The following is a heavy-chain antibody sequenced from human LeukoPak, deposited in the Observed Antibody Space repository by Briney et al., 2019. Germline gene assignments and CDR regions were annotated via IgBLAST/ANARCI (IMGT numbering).Heavy chain of an antibody. CDR3: ASSYSYGYGRVDY. CDR1: GFTFSSYG. Sequence: QPGGSLRLSCAASGFTFSSYGMHWVRQAPGKGLEWVAVISYDGSNKYYADSVKGRFTISRDNSKNTLYLQMNSLRAEDTAVYYCASSYSYGYGRVDYWGQGTLVTVSS. CDR2: ISYDGSNK. D-gene: IGHD5-18*01. V-gene: IGHV3-30*03. J-gene: IGHJ4*02.